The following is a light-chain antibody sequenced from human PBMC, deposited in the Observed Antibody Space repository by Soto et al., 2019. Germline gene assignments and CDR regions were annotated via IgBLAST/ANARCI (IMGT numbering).Light chain of an antibody. V-gene: IGLV1-44*01. J-gene: IGLJ1*01. CDR2: SNN. CDR3: AVWDDSLNGRV. CDR1: SSNIGSNT. Sequence: QSVLTQPPSASGTPGQRVTISCSGSSSNIGSNTINWYQQLPGTAPKLLIYSNNQRPSGVPDRFSGSKSGTSASLAISDLQSEDEADYYCAVWDDSLNGRVFGTGTKLTVL.